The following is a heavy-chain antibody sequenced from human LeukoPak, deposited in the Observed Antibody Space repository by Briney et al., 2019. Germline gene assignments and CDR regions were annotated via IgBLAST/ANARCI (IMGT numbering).Heavy chain of an antibody. CDR2: IYYSGST. D-gene: IGHD2-21*01. CDR1: GGSINTYY. Sequence: SETPSLTCTVSGGSINTYYWSWIRQPPGKGLEWIGFIYYSGSTNYNPSLKSRVTISVDTSKNQFSLKLSSVTAADTAVYYCATYPGSYYMDVWGEGTTVTVSS. V-gene: IGHV4-59*01. CDR3: ATYPGSYYMDV. J-gene: IGHJ6*03.